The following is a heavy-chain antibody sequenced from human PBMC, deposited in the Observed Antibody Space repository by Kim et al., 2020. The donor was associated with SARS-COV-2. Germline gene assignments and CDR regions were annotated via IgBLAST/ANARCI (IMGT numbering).Heavy chain of an antibody. CDR2: TRNKANSYTT. CDR1: GFTFSDHY. V-gene: IGHV3-72*01. J-gene: IGHJ6*02. CDR3: ASARASGRSPYYHYVMDV. Sequence: GGSLRLSCAASGFTFSDHYMDWVRQAPGKGLEWVGRTRNKANSYTTEYAASVKGRFTISRDDSKNSLYLQMNSLKTEDAAVYYCASARASGRSPYYHYVMDVWGQGTTVTFSS. D-gene: IGHD1-26*01.